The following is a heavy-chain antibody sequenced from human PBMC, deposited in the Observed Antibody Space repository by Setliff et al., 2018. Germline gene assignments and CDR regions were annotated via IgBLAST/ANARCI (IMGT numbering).Heavy chain of an antibody. D-gene: IGHD1-26*01. Sequence: SETLSLTCAVYGGFFSGYYWSWIRQPPGKGLEWIGEINHSGSTNYNPSLKSRVTISVDTSKNQFSLKLSSVTAADTAVYYCARGSGSYPVWFDPWGQGTLVTVSS. CDR1: GGFFSGYY. CDR2: INHSGST. CDR3: ARGSGSYPVWFDP. V-gene: IGHV4-34*01. J-gene: IGHJ5*02.